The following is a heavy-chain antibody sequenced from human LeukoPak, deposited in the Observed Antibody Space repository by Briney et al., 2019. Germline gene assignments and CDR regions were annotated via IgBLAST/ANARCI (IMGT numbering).Heavy chain of an antibody. J-gene: IGHJ3*02. CDR1: GFTFDDYA. V-gene: IGHV3-53*01. CDR2: IYSGGST. D-gene: IGHD1-7*01. Sequence: PGGSLRLSCAASGFTFDDYAMHWVRQAPGKGLEWVSVIYSGGSTYYADSVKGRFTISRDNSKNTLYLQMNSLRAEDTAVYYCATDRNYGVVHAFDIWGQGTMVTVSS. CDR3: ATDRNYGVVHAFDI.